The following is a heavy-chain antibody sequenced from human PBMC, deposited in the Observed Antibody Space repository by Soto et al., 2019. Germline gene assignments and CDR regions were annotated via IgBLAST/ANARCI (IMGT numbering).Heavy chain of an antibody. V-gene: IGHV3-23*01. CDR3: SRDRQPDGLWTFDY. Sequence: PGGSLRLSCSASGFTVSTYTMGWVRLAPGKGLEWVSTIFSGGVTTKYADSVTGRFSISRDNSKNILYLQVNSLGVDDTAVYYCSRDRQPDGLWTFDYWGRGILVPVSS. D-gene: IGHD1-1*01. CDR2: IFSGGVTT. CDR1: GFTVSTYT. J-gene: IGHJ4*02.